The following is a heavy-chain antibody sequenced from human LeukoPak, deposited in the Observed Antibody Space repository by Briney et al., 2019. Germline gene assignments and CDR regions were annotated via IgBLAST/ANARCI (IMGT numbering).Heavy chain of an antibody. CDR2: IYYSGST. V-gene: IGHV4-39*07. J-gene: IGHJ5*02. CDR1: GGSISSSSYY. Sequence: SETLSLTCTVSGGSISSSSYYWGWLRQPPGKGLEWIGSIYYSGSTYYNPSLKSRVTISVDTSKNQFSLKLSSVTAADTAVYYCARVAAAGFDPWGQGTLVTVSS. D-gene: IGHD6-13*01. CDR3: ARVAAAGFDP.